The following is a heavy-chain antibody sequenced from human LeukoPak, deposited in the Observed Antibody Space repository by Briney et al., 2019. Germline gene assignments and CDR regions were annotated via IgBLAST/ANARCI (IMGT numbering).Heavy chain of an antibody. CDR1: GYTFTSHS. D-gene: IGHD1-26*01. V-gene: IGHV1-46*01. J-gene: IGHJ4*02. CDR2: INPSTGST. Sequence: ASVKVSCKASGYTFTSHSVHWVRQAPGQGLEWMGIINPSTGSTTYAQKLQGRVSMTRDTSTSTVYMELSSLTSEDTAVYYCARSLEGGSYTVDSWGQGTLVSVSS. CDR3: ARSLEGGSYTVDS.